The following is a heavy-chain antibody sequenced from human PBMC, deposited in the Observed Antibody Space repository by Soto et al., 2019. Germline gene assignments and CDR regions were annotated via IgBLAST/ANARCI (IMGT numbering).Heavy chain of an antibody. CDR2: INHSGNT. D-gene: IGHD6-13*01. Sequence: QVQLQQWGAGLLKPSETLSLTCAVYGGSFSGYYWSWIRQPPGKGLEWIGEINHSGNTNYNPSLTSRVTISVDTSKNQFSLKLSSVTAADTAVYYCARGRAPGCSSWYFAFDIWGQGTMVTVSS. V-gene: IGHV4-34*01. CDR1: GGSFSGYY. J-gene: IGHJ3*02. CDR3: ARGRAPGCSSWYFAFDI.